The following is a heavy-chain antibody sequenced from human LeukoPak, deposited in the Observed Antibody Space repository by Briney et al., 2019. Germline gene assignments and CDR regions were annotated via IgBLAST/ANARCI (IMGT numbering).Heavy chain of an antibody. Sequence: ASVKVSCKVSGDSLTDLNIQWVRQAPGKGFECLGGFDPEQAKTIYAQNFQGRVTMTEDASTDTAYMELKSLKSEDTAVYYCVTRGGDFWSGFENWGQGTLVTVSS. J-gene: IGHJ4*02. CDR2: FDPEQAKT. CDR3: VTRGGDFWSGFEN. D-gene: IGHD3-3*01. CDR1: GDSLTDLN. V-gene: IGHV1-24*01.